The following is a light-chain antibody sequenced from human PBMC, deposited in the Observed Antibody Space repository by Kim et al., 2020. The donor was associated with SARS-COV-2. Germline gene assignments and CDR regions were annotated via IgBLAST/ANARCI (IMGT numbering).Light chain of an antibody. CDR2: WAS. V-gene: IGKV4-1*01. J-gene: IGKJ4*01. CDR3: QQYYNAPLT. CDR1: QSVLYTSHNRDY. Sequence: ATINCRASQSVLYTSHNRDYLAWYQQKPGQPPKLLIYWASTRESGVPDRFSGSGSGTDFTLTISSLQAEDVAVYYCQQYYNAPLTFGGGTKVDIK.